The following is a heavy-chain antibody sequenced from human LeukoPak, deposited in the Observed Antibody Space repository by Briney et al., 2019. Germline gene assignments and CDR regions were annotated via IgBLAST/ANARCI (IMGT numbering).Heavy chain of an antibody. D-gene: IGHD6-13*01. V-gene: IGHV4-38-2*01. CDR2: IYHSGST. CDR1: GYSISSGYY. CDR3: ARVSAAAGTRDHYYYYYYMDV. J-gene: IGHJ6*03. Sequence: SETLSLTCAVSGYSISSGYYWGWIRQPPGKGLEWIGSIYHSGSTYYNPSLKSRVTISVDTSKNQFSLKLSSVTAADTAVYYCARVSAAAGTRDHYYYYYYMDVWGKGATVTVSS.